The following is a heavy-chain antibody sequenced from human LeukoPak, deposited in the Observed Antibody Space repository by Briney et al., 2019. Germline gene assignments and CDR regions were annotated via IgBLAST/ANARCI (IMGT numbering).Heavy chain of an antibody. CDR3: ARDQYDTWSRRGNFDS. V-gene: IGHV3-7*03. Sequence: GGSLRLSCVASGFTFGKYWMGWVRQAPGKGLEWVANIKLDGSEKNYVDSVKGRFTISRDNTKNSLYLQMNSLRAEDTAVFYCARDQYDTWSRRGNFDSWGQGTLVIVSS. D-gene: IGHD3-3*01. J-gene: IGHJ4*02. CDR1: GFTFGKYW. CDR2: IKLDGSEK.